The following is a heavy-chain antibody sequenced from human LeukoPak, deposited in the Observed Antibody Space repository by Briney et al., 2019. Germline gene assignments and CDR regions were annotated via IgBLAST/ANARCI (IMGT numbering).Heavy chain of an antibody. CDR1: GFTFSSYW. CDR3: ARDITIGNNIVLVVAATSAMVFDY. CDR2: IKQDGSEE. D-gene: IGHD2-15*01. V-gene: IGHV3-7*01. Sequence: GGSLRLSCAASGFTFSSYWMSWVRQAPGKGLEWVANIKQDGSEEYYVDSVKGRFTISRDNAKNSLYPQMNSLRAEDTAVYYCARDITIGNNIVLVVAATSAMVFDYWGQGTLVTVSS. J-gene: IGHJ4*02.